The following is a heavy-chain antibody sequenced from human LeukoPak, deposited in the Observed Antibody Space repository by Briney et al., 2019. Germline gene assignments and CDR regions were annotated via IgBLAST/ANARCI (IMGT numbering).Heavy chain of an antibody. CDR3: AKAPVSHYYYYGLDV. V-gene: IGHV3-23*01. CDR1: GFTFSSYS. D-gene: IGHD2-8*01. CDR2: ISGSGGST. J-gene: IGHJ6*02. Sequence: GGSLRLSCAASGFTFSSYSMNWVRQAPGKGLEWVSAISGSGGSTYNADSVKGRFTISRDNSKNTLYLQMNSLRAEDTAVYYCAKAPVSHYYYYGLDVWGQGTTVTVSS.